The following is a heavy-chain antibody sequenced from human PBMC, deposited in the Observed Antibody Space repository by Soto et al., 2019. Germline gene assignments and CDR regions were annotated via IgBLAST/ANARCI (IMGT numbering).Heavy chain of an antibody. Sequence: PSATLSLTCSVSGDSINSDKYYWGWIRQPPGKGLEWIGSIYYRGNTYYNPSLQTRVTISLDKSKSQFSLKLNSVTAADSAVYFCARLEGLATISYYFDFWGQGALVTVSS. CDR1: GDSINSDKYY. CDR3: ARLEGLATISYYFDF. D-gene: IGHD3-9*01. J-gene: IGHJ4*02. V-gene: IGHV4-39*01. CDR2: IYYRGNT.